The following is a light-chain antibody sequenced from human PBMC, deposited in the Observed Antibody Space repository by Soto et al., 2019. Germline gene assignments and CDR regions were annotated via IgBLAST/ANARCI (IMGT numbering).Light chain of an antibody. CDR1: RSDVGGSNY. CDR3: SSYTSSSLYV. V-gene: IGLV2-14*01. J-gene: IGLJ1*01. Sequence: QSVLTQPASVSGSPGQSITISCTVTRSDVGGSNYVSWYQQLPGKAPKLMIYDVSDRPSGVSNRFSGSKTGNTASLTISGLQAEDEADYYCSSYTSSSLYVFGTGTKVTVL. CDR2: DVS.